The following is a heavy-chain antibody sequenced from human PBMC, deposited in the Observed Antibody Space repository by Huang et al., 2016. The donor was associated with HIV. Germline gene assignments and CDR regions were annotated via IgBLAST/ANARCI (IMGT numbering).Heavy chain of an antibody. CDR2: IYYSGST. CDR1: GGSITSSSYY. V-gene: IGHV4-39*01. CDR3: ARHFSYYDSSGYTPWDAFDI. D-gene: IGHD3-22*01. Sequence: QLQLQGSGPGLVKPSETLSLTCTVSGGSITSSSYYLGWIRQPPGKGLEWVGSIYYSGSTAYNPSLKSRGTVSVDTSKNQFSLKLSSVTAADTAVYYCARHFSYYDSSGYTPWDAFDIWGQGTMVTVSS. J-gene: IGHJ3*02.